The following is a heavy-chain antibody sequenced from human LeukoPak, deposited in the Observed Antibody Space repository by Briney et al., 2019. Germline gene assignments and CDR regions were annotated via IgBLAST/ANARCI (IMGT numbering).Heavy chain of an antibody. Sequence: ASVKVSCKASGYTFTGYYMLWVRQAPGQGLEWMGWINPNSGGTNYAQKFQGRVTMTRDTSISTAYMELSRLRSDDTAVYYCARFGHYDFWSGYPPPFDYWGQGTLVTVSS. J-gene: IGHJ4*02. V-gene: IGHV1-2*02. CDR3: ARFGHYDFWSGYPPPFDY. CDR1: GYTFTGYY. D-gene: IGHD3-3*01. CDR2: INPNSGGT.